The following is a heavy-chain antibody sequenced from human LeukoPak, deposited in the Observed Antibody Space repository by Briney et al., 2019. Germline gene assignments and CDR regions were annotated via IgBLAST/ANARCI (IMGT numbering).Heavy chain of an antibody. CDR3: ARAIWYGSGTTAFDY. CDR1: GASIGGDR. Sequence: SETLSLTCIVSGASIGGDRWSWIRQPPGKGLEWIGNTGGADYNPSLRSRVTISVDTSKNQFSLKLNSVTAADTAVYYCARAIWYGSGTTAFDYWGQGTLVTVSS. D-gene: IGHD3-10*01. CDR2: TGGA. J-gene: IGHJ4*02. V-gene: IGHV4-59*12.